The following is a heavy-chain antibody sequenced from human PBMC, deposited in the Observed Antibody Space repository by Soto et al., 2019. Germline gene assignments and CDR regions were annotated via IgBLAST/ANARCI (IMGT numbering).Heavy chain of an antibody. Sequence: QVHLEQSGAAVNMPGASVMVACKTSGGIFSSYAFNWVRQSPGNGLEWMGRIVPMFGTTNYTQKLQGRLTITADRSSSAAYLELSGLRSDDTAMYYCATQRSALRPFDPLGQGNLVTVSS. CDR1: GGIFSSYA. V-gene: IGHV1-69*06. CDR2: IVPMFGTT. J-gene: IGHJ5*02. CDR3: ATQRSALRPFDP. D-gene: IGHD2-21*02.